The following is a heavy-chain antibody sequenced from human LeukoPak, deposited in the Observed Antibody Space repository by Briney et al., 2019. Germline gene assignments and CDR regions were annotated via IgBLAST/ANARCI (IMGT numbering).Heavy chain of an antibody. Sequence: GGSLRLSCAASGFTFSSYWMNWARQAPGKGLVWVSRIASDGSSTTYADSVKGRFSISRDNAKNTLYLQMNSLRVEDTAVYYCARGRPHGNDYWGQGTLVTVSS. V-gene: IGHV3-74*01. CDR3: ARGRPHGNDY. J-gene: IGHJ4*02. CDR2: IASDGSST. CDR1: GFTFSSYW. D-gene: IGHD4-23*01.